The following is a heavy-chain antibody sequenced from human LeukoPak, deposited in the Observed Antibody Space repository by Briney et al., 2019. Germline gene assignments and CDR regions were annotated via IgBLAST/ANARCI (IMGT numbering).Heavy chain of an antibody. J-gene: IGHJ6*04. Sequence: ASVKVSCKASGYTFTSYGISWVRQAPGQGLEWMGWISAYNGNTNYAQKLQGRVTMTTDTSTSTAYMELRSLRSDDTAVYYCARDVAQRLVYWPGRYGMDVWGKGTTVTVSS. CDR1: GYTFTSYG. CDR2: ISAYNGNT. CDR3: ARDVAQRLVYWPGRYGMDV. V-gene: IGHV1-18*04. D-gene: IGHD6-13*01.